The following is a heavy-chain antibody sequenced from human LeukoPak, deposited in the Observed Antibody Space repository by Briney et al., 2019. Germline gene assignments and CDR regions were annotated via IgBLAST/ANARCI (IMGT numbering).Heavy chain of an antibody. Sequence: SETLSLTCTVSGGSISRYYWSWLRQPPGKGLEWIGYIYYSGSTNYNPPLKSRVTISVDTSKKQFSLKLSSVTAADTAVYYCARVSLGWSLAYFDYWGQGTLVTVSS. CDR3: ARVSLGWSLAYFDY. D-gene: IGHD3-3*01. CDR2: IYYSGST. CDR1: GGSISRYY. J-gene: IGHJ4*02. V-gene: IGHV4-59*01.